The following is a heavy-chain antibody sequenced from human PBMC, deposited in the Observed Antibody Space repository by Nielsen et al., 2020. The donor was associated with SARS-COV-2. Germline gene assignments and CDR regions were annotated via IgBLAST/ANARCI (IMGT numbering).Heavy chain of an antibody. V-gene: IGHV4-59*01. Sequence: SETLSLTCTVSGGSISSYYWSWIRQPPGKGLEWIGYIYYSGSTNYNPSLKSRVTISVDTSKNQFSLKLSSVTAADTAVYYCARSARRDGYNYGYYYYYGMDVWGQGTTVTVSS. CDR1: GGSISSYY. CDR3: ARSARRDGYNYGYYYYYGMDV. J-gene: IGHJ6*02. D-gene: IGHD5-24*01. CDR2: IYYSGST.